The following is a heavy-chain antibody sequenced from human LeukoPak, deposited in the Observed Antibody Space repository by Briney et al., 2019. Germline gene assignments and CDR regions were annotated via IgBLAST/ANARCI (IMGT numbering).Heavy chain of an antibody. CDR2: VIPIYYIT. D-gene: IGHD6-13*01. CDR3: ARSMAAEGTGPFDP. V-gene: IGHV1-69*05. CDR1: GGFFSGYA. J-gene: IGHJ5*02. Sequence: GASVKVSCKASGGFFSGYAMSWLRQAPGQGLEWLGGVIPIYYITKYAQKFQDRVMITTDESTSTAYMELSSLKSEDAAMYYCARSMAAEGTGPFDPWGQGTLVTVSS.